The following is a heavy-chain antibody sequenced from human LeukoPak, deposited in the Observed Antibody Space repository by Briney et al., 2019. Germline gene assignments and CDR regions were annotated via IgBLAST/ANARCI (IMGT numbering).Heavy chain of an antibody. Sequence: TTSETLSLTCGVYGGSFSAYDYWIWIRQPPGKGLEWIGEFNHNGITSYNPSLKSRVTISIDTSKNQFSLKLNSVTAADTAVYYCARGNRRLGYYGSGSRLPFDSWGRGTLVTVSS. J-gene: IGHJ4*02. CDR3: ARGNRRLGYYGSGSRLPFDS. D-gene: IGHD3-10*01. CDR1: GGSFSAYDY. CDR2: FNHNGIT. V-gene: IGHV4-34*01.